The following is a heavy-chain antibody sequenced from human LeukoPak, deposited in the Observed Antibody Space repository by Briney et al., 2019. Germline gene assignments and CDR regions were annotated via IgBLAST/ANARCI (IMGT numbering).Heavy chain of an antibody. V-gene: IGHV4-59*12. J-gene: IGHJ6*03. D-gene: IGHD3-10*01. CDR2: ISYSGST. Sequence: SETLSLTCTVSGGSISSYYWSWIRQPPGKGLEWIGYISYSGSTNYNPSLKSRVTISVDTSKNQFSLKLSSVTAADTAVYYCARGGYGSGWDYMDVWGKGTTVTVSS. CDR1: GGSISSYY. CDR3: ARGGYGSGWDYMDV.